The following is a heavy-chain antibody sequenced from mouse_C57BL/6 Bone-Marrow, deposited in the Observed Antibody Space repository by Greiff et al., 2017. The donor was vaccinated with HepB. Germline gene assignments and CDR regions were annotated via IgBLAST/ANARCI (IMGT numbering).Heavy chain of an antibody. V-gene: IGHV5-4*01. D-gene: IGHD2-5*01. CDR3: ARARYSRAMDY. J-gene: IGHJ4*01. CDR2: ISDGGSYT. CDR1: GFTFSSYA. Sequence: DVQLVESGGGLVKPGGSLKLSCAASGFTFSSYAMSWVRQTPGKRLEWVATISDGGSYTYYTDNVKGRVTISRDNAKNNLYLQMSHLKSEDTAMYYCARARYSRAMDYWGQGTAVTVSS.